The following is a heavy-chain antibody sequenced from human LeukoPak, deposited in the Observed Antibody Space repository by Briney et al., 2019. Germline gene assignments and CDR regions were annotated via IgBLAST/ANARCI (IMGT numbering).Heavy chain of an antibody. Sequence: SQTLSLTCDIAGDTVSSTSAARLWIRQSPSRGLEWLGRTYYRSKWYIDYALSVKSRITINADTSKNQFSLQLRSVTAADTAVYYCAKEYIGSLFYYGMDVWGQGTTLTVSS. D-gene: IGHD1-26*01. V-gene: IGHV6-1*01. J-gene: IGHJ6*02. CDR3: AKEYIGSLFYYGMDV. CDR2: TYYRSKWYI. CDR1: GDTVSSTSAA.